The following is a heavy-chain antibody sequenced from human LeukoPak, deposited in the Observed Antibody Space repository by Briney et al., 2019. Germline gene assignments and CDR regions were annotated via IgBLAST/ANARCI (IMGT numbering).Heavy chain of an antibody. CDR1: GFTFSSHG. J-gene: IGHJ4*02. CDR3: AKDILFETFYGSGSYLDS. D-gene: IGHD3-10*01. Sequence: GGSLRLSCAASGFTFSSHGMHWVRQAPGKGLEWVAFIRHDAFNKYYADSVKGRFTISRDNSKNTLYLQMNSLRAEDTAVYYCAKDILFETFYGSGSYLDSWGQGTLVTVSS. V-gene: IGHV3-30*02. CDR2: IRHDAFNK.